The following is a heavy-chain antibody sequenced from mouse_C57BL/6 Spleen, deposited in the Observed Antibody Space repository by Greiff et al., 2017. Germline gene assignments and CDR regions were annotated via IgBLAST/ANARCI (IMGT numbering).Heavy chain of an antibody. Sequence: EVQLQQSGPELVKPGASVKMSCKASGYTFTDYNMHWVKQSHGKSLEWIGYINPNNGGTSYNQKFKGKATLTVNQSSSTAYMELRSLTSEDSAVYYCARPYYDYDDPFAYWGQGTLVTVSA. CDR1: GYTFTDYN. D-gene: IGHD2-4*01. V-gene: IGHV1-22*01. CDR3: ARPYYDYDDPFAY. CDR2: INPNNGGT. J-gene: IGHJ3*01.